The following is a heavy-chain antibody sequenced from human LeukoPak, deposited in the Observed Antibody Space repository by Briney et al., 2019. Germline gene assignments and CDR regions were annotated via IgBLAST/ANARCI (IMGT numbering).Heavy chain of an antibody. J-gene: IGHJ4*02. Sequence: TGGSLRLSCAASGFTFSSYAMSWVRQAPGKGLEWVSAISGSGGSTYYADSVKGRFTISRDNSKNTLYLQMNSLRAEDTAVYYCAKTAGGDYYDSSGSFDYWGQGTLVTVSS. CDR3: AKTAGGDYYDSSGSFDY. CDR2: ISGSGGST. CDR1: GFTFSSYA. D-gene: IGHD3-22*01. V-gene: IGHV3-23*01.